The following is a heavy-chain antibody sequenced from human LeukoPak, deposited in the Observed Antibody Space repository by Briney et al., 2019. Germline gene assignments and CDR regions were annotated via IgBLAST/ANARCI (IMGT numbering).Heavy chain of an antibody. CDR2: TVGIGPDT. J-gene: IGHJ4*02. D-gene: IGHD2-15*01. V-gene: IGHV3-23*01. CDR1: GFTFTNYA. Sequence: PGGSLRLSCAASGFTFTNYAMTWVHQAPGKWLEWVAATVGIGPDTYHADSVKGRSTISRDNSKNILYLQMNSLRVEDTAVYYCTKASAARCIGVFCYPFDHWGQGTLVTVSS. CDR3: TKASAARCIGVFCYPFDH.